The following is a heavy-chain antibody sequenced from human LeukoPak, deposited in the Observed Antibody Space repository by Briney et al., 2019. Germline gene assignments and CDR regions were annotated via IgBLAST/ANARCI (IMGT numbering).Heavy chain of an antibody. D-gene: IGHD3-16*01. J-gene: IGHJ4*02. V-gene: IGHV4-38-2*01. CDR1: GGSISSGYY. CDR2: IHYSARI. Sequence: PSETLSLTCAVSGGSISSGYYWGWIRQPPGKGLEWIGSIHYSARIYYNPSLKSRLTISPDTSKNQFSLKLTSVTAADTAVYYCARGGYYFDYWGQGTLVTVSS. CDR3: ARGGYYFDY.